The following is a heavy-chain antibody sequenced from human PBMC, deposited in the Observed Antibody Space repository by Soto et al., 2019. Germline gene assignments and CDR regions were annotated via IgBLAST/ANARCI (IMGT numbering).Heavy chain of an antibody. Sequence: ASVKVSCKASGYTFTIYYMRWVRQAPGQGLEWMGIINPSGGSTSYAQKFQGKVTMTRDTSTSTVYMELSSLRSEDTAVYYCARDVQVDTAMEYYYYYGMDVWGQGTTVTVSS. J-gene: IGHJ6*02. CDR1: GYTFTIYY. CDR3: ARDVQVDTAMEYYYYYGMDV. D-gene: IGHD5-18*01. V-gene: IGHV1-46*01. CDR2: INPSGGST.